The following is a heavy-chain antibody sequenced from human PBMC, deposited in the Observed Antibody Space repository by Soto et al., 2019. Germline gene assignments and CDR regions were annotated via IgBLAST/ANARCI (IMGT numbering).Heavy chain of an antibody. CDR2: ISYDGSNK. Sequence: QVQLVESGGGVVQPGRSLRLSCAASGFTFSSYGIHWVHQAPGKGLEWVAVISYDGSNKYYADSVKGRFTISRDNSKNTLYLQMNSLRAEDTAVYYCAKDSPVAARNNWFDPWGQGTLVTVSS. J-gene: IGHJ5*02. CDR1: GFTFSSYG. V-gene: IGHV3-30*18. CDR3: AKDSPVAARNNWFDP. D-gene: IGHD6-13*01.